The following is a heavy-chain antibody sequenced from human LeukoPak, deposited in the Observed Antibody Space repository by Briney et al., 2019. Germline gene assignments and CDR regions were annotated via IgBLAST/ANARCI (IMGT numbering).Heavy chain of an antibody. J-gene: IGHJ4*02. Sequence: GESLKISCKGSGYSFTSYWISWVRQMPGKGLEWMGRIDPSDSYTNYSPSFQGHVTISADKSISTAYLQWSSLKASDTAMYYCARLPFVAAAGYPSDYWGQGTLVTVSS. CDR2: IDPSDSYT. CDR3: ARLPFVAAAGYPSDY. D-gene: IGHD6-13*01. V-gene: IGHV5-10-1*01. CDR1: GYSFTSYW.